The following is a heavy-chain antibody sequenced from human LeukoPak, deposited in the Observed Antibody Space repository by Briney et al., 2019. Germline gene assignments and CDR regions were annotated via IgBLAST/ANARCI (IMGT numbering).Heavy chain of an antibody. Sequence: SGTLSLTCAVSGVSVSSNNWWTWVRQPPGKGLEWIGEIHYSGDIKYTPSLKTRVFLSMDTSRNRLSLNLNSVTVADTAVYYCATRDETRTRMFPPDSWGQGTRVTVSS. CDR1: GVSVSSNNW. V-gene: IGHV4-4*02. D-gene: IGHD1-1*01. CDR3: ATRDETRTRMFPPDS. CDR2: IHYSGDI. J-gene: IGHJ4*02.